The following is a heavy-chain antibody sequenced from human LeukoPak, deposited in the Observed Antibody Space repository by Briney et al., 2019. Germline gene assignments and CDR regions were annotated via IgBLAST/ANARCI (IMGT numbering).Heavy chain of an antibody. CDR2: IYYSRST. V-gene: IGHV4-31*03. CDR1: GGSISSGGYY. D-gene: IGHD2-2*02. CDR3: ARRGIVVVPAAINWFDP. Sequence: SQTLSLTCTVSGGSISSGGYYWSWIRQHPGKGLEWIGYIYYSRSTYYNPSLKSRVTISVDTSKNQFSLKLSSVTAADTAVYYCARRGIVVVPAAINWFDPWGQGTLVTVSS. J-gene: IGHJ5*02.